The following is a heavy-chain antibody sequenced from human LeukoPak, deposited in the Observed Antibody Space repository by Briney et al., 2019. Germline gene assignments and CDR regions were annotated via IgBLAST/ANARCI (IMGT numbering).Heavy chain of an antibody. J-gene: IGHJ4*02. V-gene: IGHV3-74*01. CDR2: INSDGRRT. D-gene: IGHD6-13*01. CDR1: GFTFSRYW. Sequence: GGSLRLSCAASGFTFSRYWMHWVRQVPGKGLVWVSRINSDGRRTSYADSVKGRFTISRDNAKNTLYLQMNSLRAEDTAVYYCARAPQPLIAAAGEFDYWGQGTLVTVSS. CDR3: ARAPQPLIAAAGEFDY.